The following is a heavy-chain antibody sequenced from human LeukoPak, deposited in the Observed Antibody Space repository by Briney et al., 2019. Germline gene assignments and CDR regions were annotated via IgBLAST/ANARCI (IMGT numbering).Heavy chain of an antibody. CDR1: GFTFSSYA. CDR2: ISGSGGST. Sequence: PGGSLRLSCAASGFTFSSYAMSWVRQAPGKGLEWVSAISGSGGSTYYADSVKGRFTISRDNSKSTLFLQMNSLRAEDTAVYYCAKDPRVGSRVATPCHWGQGTLVTVPS. J-gene: IGHJ4*02. D-gene: IGHD5-24*01. CDR3: AKDPRVGSRVATPCH. V-gene: IGHV3-23*01.